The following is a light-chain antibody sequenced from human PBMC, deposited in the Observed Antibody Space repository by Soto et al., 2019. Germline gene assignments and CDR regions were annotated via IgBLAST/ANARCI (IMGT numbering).Light chain of an antibody. CDR1: QGISNW. Sequence: DIQMTQSPSSVSASVGDRVTITCRASQGISNWLAWYQQKPGEAPKLLIYAASTLQSGVPSRFRGSGSGTEFTLTISSLQPEDFATYFCQQADSFPHTFGQGTKVDIK. J-gene: IGKJ2*01. CDR3: QQADSFPHT. V-gene: IGKV1-12*01. CDR2: AAS.